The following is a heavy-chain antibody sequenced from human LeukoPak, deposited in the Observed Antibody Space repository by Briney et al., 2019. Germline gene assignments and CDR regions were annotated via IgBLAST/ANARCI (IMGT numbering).Heavy chain of an antibody. J-gene: IGHJ3*02. CDR2: LNKDGSEK. D-gene: IGHD1-14*01. V-gene: IGHV3-7*01. Sequence: GGSLRLSCAVSGLTFSSYWMGWVRQAPGKGLEWVANLNKDGSEKYYVDSVKGRFTISRDNAENSLYLQMDSLRAEDTAVYYCARRREPEIWGQGTMVTVSS. CDR3: ARRREPEI. CDR1: GLTFSSYW.